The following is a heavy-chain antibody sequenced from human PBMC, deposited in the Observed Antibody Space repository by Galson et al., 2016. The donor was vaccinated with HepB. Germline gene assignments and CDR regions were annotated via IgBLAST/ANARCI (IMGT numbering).Heavy chain of an antibody. CDR1: GGSVSSGTYY. D-gene: IGHD5-18*01. J-gene: IGHJ6*03. CDR3: ARWVQVATGIQLWRKYYYYYMDV. V-gene: IGHV4-61*02. CDR2: IYTSGST. Sequence: TLSLTCTVSGGSVSSGTYYWNWIRQPAGKGLEWIGRIYTSGSTNYSPSLKSRVTMSVDTSKNQFSLKLSSVTAADTAVYYCARWVQVATGIQLWRKYYYYYMDVWGKGTTVTVSS.